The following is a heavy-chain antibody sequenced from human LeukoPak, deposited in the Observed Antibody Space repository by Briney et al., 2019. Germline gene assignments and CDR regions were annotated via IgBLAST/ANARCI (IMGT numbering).Heavy chain of an antibody. Sequence: SETLSLTCTVSGGSISSSSYYWGWIRQPPGKGLEWIGSIYYSGSTNYNPSLNRRVNISADTSKNQFSLKLSSVTAADTAAYYCARLLVVYVYYFDYWGQGTLVTVSS. CDR1: GGSISSSSYY. CDR2: IYYSGST. D-gene: IGHD2-8*02. J-gene: IGHJ4*02. V-gene: IGHV4-39*07. CDR3: ARLLVVYVYYFDY.